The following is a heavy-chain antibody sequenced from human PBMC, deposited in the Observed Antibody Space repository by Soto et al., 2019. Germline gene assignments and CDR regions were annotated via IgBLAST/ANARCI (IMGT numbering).Heavy chain of an antibody. Sequence: ASVKVSCKASGYTFTSYDINWVRQATGQGLEWMGWMNANSGNTNYAQKLQGRVTMTTDTSTSTAYMELRSLRSDDTAVYYCARDLRGYDILTGYYKSTGDYYYYYYMDVWGKGTTVTVSS. CDR1: GYTFTSYD. D-gene: IGHD3-9*01. CDR2: MNANSGNT. CDR3: ARDLRGYDILTGYYKSTGDYYYYYYMDV. J-gene: IGHJ6*03. V-gene: IGHV1-18*01.